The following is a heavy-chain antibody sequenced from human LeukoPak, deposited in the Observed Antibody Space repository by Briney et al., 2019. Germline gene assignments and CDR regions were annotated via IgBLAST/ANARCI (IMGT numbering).Heavy chain of an antibody. D-gene: IGHD6-13*01. V-gene: IGHV3-74*01. CDR3: ANDAAQQQVSNVLYGMDV. CDR2: INSDGSWT. CDR1: GNYW. J-gene: IGHJ6*02. Sequence: GGSLRLSCAASGNYWMHWVRQAPGKGLVWVSHINSDGSWTSYADSVKGRFTISRDNSKNTLYMQINSLRAEDTAVYFCANDAAQQQVSNVLYGMDVWGQGTTVTVSS.